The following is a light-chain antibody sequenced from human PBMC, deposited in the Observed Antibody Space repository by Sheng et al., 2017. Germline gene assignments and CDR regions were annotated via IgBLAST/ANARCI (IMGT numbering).Light chain of an antibody. CDR1: QSVARA. CDR3: QQFNSYPWT. Sequence: AIQLTQSPSSLSASVGDRVTLTCRASQSVARALAWYQQKPGRPPKLLIFDASTLESGVPSRFSGSGSGTDFTLTISSLQPEDFATYYCQQFNSYPWTFGQGTKVEIK. CDR2: DAS. V-gene: IGKV1-13*02. J-gene: IGKJ1*01.